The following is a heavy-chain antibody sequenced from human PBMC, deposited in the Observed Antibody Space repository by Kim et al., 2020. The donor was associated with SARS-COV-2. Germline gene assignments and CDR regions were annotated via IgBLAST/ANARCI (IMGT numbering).Heavy chain of an antibody. CDR3: ATTDRDAQHGYYY. V-gene: IGHV1-18*01. Sequence: YAQKLQGRVTMTTDTSTSTAYMELRSLRSDDTAVYYCATTDRDAQHGYYYWGQGTLVTVSS. D-gene: IGHD2-2*03. J-gene: IGHJ4*02.